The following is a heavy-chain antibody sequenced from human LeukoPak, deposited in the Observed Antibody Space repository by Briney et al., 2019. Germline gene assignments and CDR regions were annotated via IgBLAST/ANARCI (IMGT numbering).Heavy chain of an antibody. J-gene: IGHJ3*02. V-gene: IGHV3-20*04. CDR1: GFTFDDYG. CDR2: INWNGGST. Sequence: TGGSLRLSCAASGFTFDDYGMSWVRQAPGRGLEWVSVINWNGGSTGYADSVKGRFTISRDNAKNSLYLQMNSLRAEDTALYYCARAYSSGWYYAFDIWGQGTMVTVSS. D-gene: IGHD6-19*01. CDR3: ARAYSSGWYYAFDI.